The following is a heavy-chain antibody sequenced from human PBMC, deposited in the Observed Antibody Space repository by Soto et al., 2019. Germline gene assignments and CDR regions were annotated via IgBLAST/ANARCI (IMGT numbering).Heavy chain of an antibody. V-gene: IGHV3-74*01. D-gene: IGHD3-3*01. J-gene: IGHJ6*02. CDR2: MNSDGSST. CDR1: GFTFSSYW. Sequence: EVQLVESGGGLVQPGGSLRLSCAASGFTFSSYWMHWVRQAPGKGLVWVSRMNSDGSSTSYADSVKGRITISRDNAKNTLYLQMNRLRAEDTAVYYCARADYDFWSGTYHYYAMDVWGQGTTVTVSS. CDR3: ARADYDFWSGTYHYYAMDV.